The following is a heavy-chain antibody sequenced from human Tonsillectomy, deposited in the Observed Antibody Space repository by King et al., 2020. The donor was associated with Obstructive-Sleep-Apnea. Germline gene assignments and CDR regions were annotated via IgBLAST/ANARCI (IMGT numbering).Heavy chain of an antibody. J-gene: IGHJ4*02. Sequence: QLVQSGGGLVQPGGSLRLSCAASEFTVSSNYMSWVRQAPGKGLEWVSVIYSGVSTYYAVSVKGRFTISRHNSKNTLYLQMNSLRAEDTAVYYCARARCSGGSCYSYYFDYWGQGTLVTVSS. CDR3: ARARCSGGSCYSYYFDY. D-gene: IGHD2-15*01. V-gene: IGHV3-53*04. CDR2: IYSGVST. CDR1: EFTVSSNY.